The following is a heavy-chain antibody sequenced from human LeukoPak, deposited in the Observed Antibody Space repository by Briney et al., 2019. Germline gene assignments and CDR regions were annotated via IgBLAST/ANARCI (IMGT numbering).Heavy chain of an antibody. Sequence: PGGSLRLSCAASGFTVSSNYMSWARQAPGKGLEWVSVIYSGGSTYYADSVKGRFTISRDNSKNTLYLQMNSLRAEDTAVYYCARDLPLMVRGVIITYYYGMDVWGQGTTVTVSS. D-gene: IGHD3-10*01. CDR1: GFTVSSNY. J-gene: IGHJ6*02. CDR3: ARDLPLMVRGVIITYYYGMDV. V-gene: IGHV3-66*01. CDR2: IYSGGST.